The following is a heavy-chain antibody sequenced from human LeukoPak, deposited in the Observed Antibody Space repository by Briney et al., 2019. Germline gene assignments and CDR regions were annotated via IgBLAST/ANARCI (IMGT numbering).Heavy chain of an antibody. J-gene: IGHJ4*02. V-gene: IGHV4-59*01. CDR3: ATGYSSTWYYFDY. CDR2: IYHSGST. D-gene: IGHD6-13*01. CDR1: GDSISSYY. Sequence: SETLSLTCTVSGDSISSYYWSWIRQPPGKGLEWIGYIYHSGSTNYNPSLKSRVTISADTSKNQFSLKLASVTAADTAVYYCATGYSSTWYYFDYWGQGTLVTVSS.